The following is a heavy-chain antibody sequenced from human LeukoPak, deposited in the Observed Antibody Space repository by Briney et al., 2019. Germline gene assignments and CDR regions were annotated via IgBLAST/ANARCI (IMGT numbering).Heavy chain of an antibody. CDR3: TTGGSCYYNWFDP. V-gene: IGHV3-15*01. D-gene: IGHD2-15*01. J-gene: IGHJ5*02. Sequence: GGSLRLSCVVSGFTFSKAWMSWVRQAPGKGLEWVGRIKKKTDGGTTDYAAPVKGRFTISRDDSKNTLYLQMNSLKTEDTAVYYCTTGGSCYYNWFDPWGQGTLVTVSS. CDR1: GFTFSKAW. CDR2: IKKKTDGGTT.